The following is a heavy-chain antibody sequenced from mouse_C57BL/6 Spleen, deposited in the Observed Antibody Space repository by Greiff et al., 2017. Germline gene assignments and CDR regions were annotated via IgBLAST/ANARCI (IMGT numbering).Heavy chain of an antibody. CDR2: ILPGSGST. CDR3: ARRDYYGSSPYWYFDG. CDR1: GYTFTGYW. Sequence: QVQLQQSGAELMKPGASVKLSCKATGYTFTGYWIEWVKQRPGHGLEWIGEILPGSGSTNYNEKFKGKATFTADTSSNTAYMQLSSLTTEDSAIYYCARRDYYGSSPYWYFDGWGTGTTVTVSS. V-gene: IGHV1-9*01. D-gene: IGHD1-1*01. J-gene: IGHJ1*03.